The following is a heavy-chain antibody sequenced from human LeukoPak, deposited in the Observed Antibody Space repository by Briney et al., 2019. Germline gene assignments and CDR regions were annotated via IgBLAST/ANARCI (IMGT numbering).Heavy chain of an antibody. CDR2: VFYSGTT. CDR3: ARVGTGVNDFYYFMDV. Sequence: SETLSLTCTVSGASISSSDVFWGWIRLPPGKGLEWIGSVFYSGTTFYSPSLESRVTMSVDTSKNQFSLTLSSVTAADTAVYYCARVGTGVNDFYYFMDVWGKGTTVTVSS. J-gene: IGHJ6*03. CDR1: GASISSSDVF. V-gene: IGHV4-39*07. D-gene: IGHD7-27*01.